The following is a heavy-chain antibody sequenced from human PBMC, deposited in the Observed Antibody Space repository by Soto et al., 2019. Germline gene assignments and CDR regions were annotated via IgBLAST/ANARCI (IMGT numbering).Heavy chain of an antibody. J-gene: IGHJ4*02. D-gene: IGHD6-13*01. CDR2: INAGNGNT. V-gene: IGHV1-3*01. Sequence: GASVKVSCKASGYTFTSYAMHLVRQAPGQRLEWMGWINAGNGNTKYSQKFQGRVTITRDTSASTAYMELSSLRSEDTAVYYCARYEQLTGVDYWGQGTLVTVSS. CDR3: ARYEQLTGVDY. CDR1: GYTFTSYA.